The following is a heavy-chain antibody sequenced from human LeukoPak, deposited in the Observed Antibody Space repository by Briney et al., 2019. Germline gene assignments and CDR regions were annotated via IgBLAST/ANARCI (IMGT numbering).Heavy chain of an antibody. V-gene: IGHV3-23*01. CDR3: AKAMSTDHYDSKGFYRVDFDS. CDR2: LSNSGGSGGTT. D-gene: IGHD3-22*01. J-gene: IGHJ4*02. CDR1: GCTFSTYA. Sequence: PGGSLRLSCAASGCTFSTYAMSWVRQPPGKGLEWVSALSNSGGSGGTTYFEDSAKGRLSIYRDSPKSALYLQLSSLTAEDTAVYYCAKAMSTDHYDSKGFYRVDFDSWGQGTLVTVSS.